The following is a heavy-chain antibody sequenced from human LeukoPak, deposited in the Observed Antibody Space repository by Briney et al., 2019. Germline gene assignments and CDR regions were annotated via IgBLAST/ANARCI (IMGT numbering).Heavy chain of an antibody. V-gene: IGHV4-38-2*01. J-gene: IGHJ3*02. CDR2: IYHSGST. CDR1: GYSISSGYY. Sequence: SETLSLTCAVSGYSISSGYYWAWIRQPPGKGLEWIGSIYHSGSTYYNPSLKSRVTISGDTSKNQFSLQLSSVTAGDTAVYYCARYPSIVVVPAAIIGDAFDIWGEGTMVTVPS. CDR3: ARYPSIVVVPAAIIGDAFDI. D-gene: IGHD2-2*02.